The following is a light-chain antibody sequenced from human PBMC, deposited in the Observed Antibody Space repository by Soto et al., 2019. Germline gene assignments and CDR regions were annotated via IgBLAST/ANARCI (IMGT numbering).Light chain of an antibody. CDR1: SSDVGNYNL. J-gene: IGLJ1*01. CDR2: GVT. Sequence: QSVLTRPASVSGSPGRSISISCTGTSSDVGNYNLVSWYQQHPGKAPNLMIYGVTKRPSGVSDRFSGSKSGNTASLTISGLQAEDEADYYCCSYAGTSTYLFGTGTKVTVL. V-gene: IGLV2-23*02. CDR3: CSYAGTSTYL.